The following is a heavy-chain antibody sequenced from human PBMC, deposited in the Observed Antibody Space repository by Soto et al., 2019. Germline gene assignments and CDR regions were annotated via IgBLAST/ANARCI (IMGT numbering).Heavy chain of an antibody. V-gene: IGHV1-2*04. D-gene: IGHD2-8*01. CDR2: INPKSGGT. J-gene: IGHJ6*02. CDR3: ARGHSTDCSNGVCSFFYNHEMDV. CDR1: GYSFTDYH. Sequence: ASVKVSCKASGYSFTDYHIHWVRQAPGQGLGWLGRINPKSGGTSTAQKFQGWVTMTRDRSISTVYMELTRLRSDDTAVYFCARGHSTDCSNGVCSFFYNHEMDVWGQGTTVTVSS.